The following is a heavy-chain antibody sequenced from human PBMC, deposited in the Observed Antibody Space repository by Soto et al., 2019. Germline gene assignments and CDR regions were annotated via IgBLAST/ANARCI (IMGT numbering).Heavy chain of an antibody. D-gene: IGHD3-22*01. CDR2: INHIGST. V-gene: IGHV4-34*01. J-gene: IGHJ6*02. CDR1: GGSCSGYY. Sequence: SETLSRTGAVYGGSCSGYYWSWIRQPPGKGLEWIGEINHIGSTNYNPSLKMRVTISVDTSKNQFSLKLSSVTAADTAVYYCARGPSGSSGYYYYYYYYGMDVWGQGTTVTVSS. CDR3: ARGPSGSSGYYYYYYYYGMDV.